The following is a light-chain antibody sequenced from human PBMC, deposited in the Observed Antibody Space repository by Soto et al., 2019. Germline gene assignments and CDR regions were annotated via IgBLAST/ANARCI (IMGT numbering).Light chain of an antibody. CDR1: QIISSN. V-gene: IGKV3-15*01. J-gene: IGKJ4*01. Sequence: EIVMTQSPATLSVSPGERATLSCRASQIISSNLAWYQQKAGQAPRLLIYGASTRATGVPARFSGSGSGTEFTITISSLQSEDFAVYYCQQYNNCPLTFGGGTKVEIK. CDR2: GAS. CDR3: QQYNNCPLT.